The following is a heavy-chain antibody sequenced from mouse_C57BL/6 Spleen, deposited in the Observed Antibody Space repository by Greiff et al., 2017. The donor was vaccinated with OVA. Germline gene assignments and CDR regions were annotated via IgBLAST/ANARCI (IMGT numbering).Heavy chain of an antibody. Sequence: VQLQQSGTELVKPGASVKLSCKASGYTFTSYWMHWVKQRPGQGLEWIGNINPSNGGTNYNEKFKSKATLTVDKSSSTAYMQLSSLTSEDSAVYYCARGDYYGSTHYAMDYWGQGTSVTVSS. D-gene: IGHD1-1*01. CDR2: INPSNGGT. CDR3: ARGDYYGSTHYAMDY. V-gene: IGHV1-53*01. J-gene: IGHJ4*01. CDR1: GYTFTSYW.